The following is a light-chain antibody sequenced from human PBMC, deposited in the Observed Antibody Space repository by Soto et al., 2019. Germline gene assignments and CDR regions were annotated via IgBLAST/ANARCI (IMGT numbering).Light chain of an antibody. J-gene: IGKJ1*01. Sequence: EIVLTQSPGTLSLSPGERATLSCRASQSVGTYVSWFQQKPGHPPRLLIYDASNRATGIPARFSGSGSGTDFTLTISRLEPEDFAVYYCQQYGSSGTFGQGTKVDIK. CDR3: QQYGSSGT. V-gene: IGKV3-20*01. CDR2: DAS. CDR1: QSVGTY.